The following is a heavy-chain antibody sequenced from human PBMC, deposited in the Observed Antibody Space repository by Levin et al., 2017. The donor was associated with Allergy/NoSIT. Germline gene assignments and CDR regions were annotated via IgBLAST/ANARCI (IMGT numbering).Heavy chain of an antibody. V-gene: IGHV6-1*01. J-gene: IGHJ4*02. CDR3: TRAYTTGWQPYYFDH. CDR1: GDSVSSDSAA. D-gene: IGHD6-19*01. Sequence: SETLSLTCAISGDSVSSDSAAWNWIRQSPSRDLEWLGRTYYRSKWYNDYAVSMRDRISIKADTSKNQFSLQLNSVTPEDTAVYYCTRAYTTGWQPYYFDHWGQGTLVTVSS. CDR2: TYYRSKWYN.